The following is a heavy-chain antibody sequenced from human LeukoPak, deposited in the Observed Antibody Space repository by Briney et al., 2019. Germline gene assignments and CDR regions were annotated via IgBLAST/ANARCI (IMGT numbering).Heavy chain of an antibody. CDR2: IYTSGST. D-gene: IGHD2-15*01. V-gene: IGHV4-61*02. CDR3: ARDCSDFYYYYMDV. Sequence: TLSLTCTVSGGSISSGSYYWSWIRQPAGKGLEWIGRIYTSGSTNYNPSLKSRVTISVDTSKNQFSLKLSSVTAADTAVYYCARDCSDFYYYYMDVWGKGTTVTVSS. J-gene: IGHJ6*03. CDR1: GGSISSGSYY.